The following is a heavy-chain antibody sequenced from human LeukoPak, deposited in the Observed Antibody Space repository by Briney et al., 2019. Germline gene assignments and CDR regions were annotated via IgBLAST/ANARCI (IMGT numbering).Heavy chain of an antibody. V-gene: IGHV1-69*05. CDR2: IIPIFGTA. D-gene: IGHD6-19*01. Sequence: SVKVSCKASGGTFSSYAISWVRQAPGQGLEWMGGIIPIFGTANYAQKFQGRVTITTDESTSTAYIELSSLRSEDTAVYYCARGVSSGWYLIGPFDAFDIWGQGTMVTVSS. CDR1: GGTFSSYA. J-gene: IGHJ3*02. CDR3: ARGVSSGWYLIGPFDAFDI.